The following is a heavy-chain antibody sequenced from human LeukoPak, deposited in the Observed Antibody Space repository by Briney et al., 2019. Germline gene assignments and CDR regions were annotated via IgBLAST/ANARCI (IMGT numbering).Heavy chain of an antibody. V-gene: IGHV3-53*01. Sequence: GGSLRLSCAASGFTVSSNYMSWVRQAPGKGLEWVSVIYSDGSTYYADSVKGRFTISRDNSKNTLYLQMNSLRAEDTAVYYCARDMGVYALDYWGQGTLVTVSS. D-gene: IGHD2-8*02. CDR3: ARDMGVYALDY. CDR1: GFTVSSNY. CDR2: IYSDGST. J-gene: IGHJ4*02.